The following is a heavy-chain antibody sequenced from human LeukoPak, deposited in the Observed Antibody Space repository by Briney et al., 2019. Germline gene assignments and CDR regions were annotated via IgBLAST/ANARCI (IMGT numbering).Heavy chain of an antibody. Sequence: SETLSLTCTVSGGSISSSSYYWGWIRQPPGKGLEWIGSIYYSGSTYYNPSLKCRVTISVDTSKNQFSLKLSSVTAADTAVYYCAGDYSSRDAFDIWGQGTMVTVSS. CDR1: GGSISSSSYY. J-gene: IGHJ3*02. CDR2: IYYSGST. CDR3: AGDYSSRDAFDI. D-gene: IGHD6-13*01. V-gene: IGHV4-39*07.